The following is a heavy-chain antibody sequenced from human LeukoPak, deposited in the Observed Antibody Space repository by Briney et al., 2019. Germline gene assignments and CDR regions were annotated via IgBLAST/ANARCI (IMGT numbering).Heavy chain of an antibody. J-gene: IGHJ4*02. CDR2: ISSSSSYI. CDR3: ARDPPYDYGDYGFGGDY. V-gene: IGHV3-21*01. Sequence: GSLRLSCAASGFTFSSYSMNWVRQAPGKGLEWVSSISSSSSYIYYADSVKGRFAISRDNAKNSLYLQMNSLRAEDTAVYYCARDPPYDYGDYGFGGDYWGQGTLVTVSS. CDR1: GFTFSSYS. D-gene: IGHD4-17*01.